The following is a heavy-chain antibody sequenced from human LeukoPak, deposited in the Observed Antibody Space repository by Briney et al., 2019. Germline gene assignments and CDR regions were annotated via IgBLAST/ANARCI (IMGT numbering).Heavy chain of an antibody. CDR1: GGSISSSNW. D-gene: IGHD6-19*01. CDR3: ARDQGSGWYRLYY. V-gene: IGHV4-4*02. Sequence: SETLSLTCAVSGGSISSSNWWSWVRQPPGKGLEWVGEIYHSGSTNYNSSLKSRVTMSVDKSKNQFSPKLNFVTAADTAVYYCARDQGSGWYRLYYWGQGTLVTVSS. J-gene: IGHJ4*02. CDR2: IYHSGST.